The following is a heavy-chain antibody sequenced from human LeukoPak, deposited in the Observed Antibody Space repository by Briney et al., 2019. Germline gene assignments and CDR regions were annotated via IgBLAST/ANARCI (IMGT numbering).Heavy chain of an antibody. Sequence: PGGSLRLSCAASGFTFSSYGMHWVRQARGKGLEWVAFIRYDGSNKYYADSVKGRFTICRDNSKNTLYLQMNSLRAEDTAVYYCAKKPGGPYSYGYESGDPWGQGTLVTVSS. V-gene: IGHV3-30*02. CDR3: AKKPGGPYSYGYESGDP. J-gene: IGHJ5*02. CDR2: IRYDGSNK. D-gene: IGHD5-18*01. CDR1: GFTFSSYG.